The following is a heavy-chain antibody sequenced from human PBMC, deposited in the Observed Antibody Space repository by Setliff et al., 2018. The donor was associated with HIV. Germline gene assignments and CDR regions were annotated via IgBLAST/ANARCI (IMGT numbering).Heavy chain of an antibody. Sequence: PGGSLRLSCAASGFTFSGYWMHWVRQAPGKGLVWVSRIDSDGYDRDYADSVKGRFTISRDNAKNTLYLYMYSLRAEDTAVYYCARDGAYNIFTGLVAFDYWGQGTLVTVSS. J-gene: IGHJ4*02. V-gene: IGHV3-74*01. D-gene: IGHD3-9*01. CDR3: ARDGAYNIFTGLVAFDY. CDR2: IDSDGYDR. CDR1: GFTFSGYW.